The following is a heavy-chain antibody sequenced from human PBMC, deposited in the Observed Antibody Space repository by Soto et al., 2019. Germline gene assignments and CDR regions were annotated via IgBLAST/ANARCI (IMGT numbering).Heavy chain of an antibody. CDR1: SGSIDTTNW. J-gene: IGHJ6*02. D-gene: IGHD2-8*01. CDR3: ARRTWGMDV. CDR2: IFHSGNT. Sequence: QVQLQESRPGLVKPSGTLSLTCAVSSGSIDTTNWWSWVRQPPGKGLEWIGEIFHSGNTYYNPSLASRVTISVATSKNQFSLDLRSVTAADTAVYYCARRTWGMDVWGQGTRVTVSS. V-gene: IGHV4-4*02.